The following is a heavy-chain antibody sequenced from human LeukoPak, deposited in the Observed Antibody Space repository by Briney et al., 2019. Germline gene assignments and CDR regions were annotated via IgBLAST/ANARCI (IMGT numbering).Heavy chain of an antibody. J-gene: IGHJ4*02. CDR1: GGSFSGYY. CDR2: IYYSGST. CDR3: ARFGNYGGNSIDS. D-gene: IGHD4-23*01. Sequence: SETLSLTCAVYGGSFSGYYWSWIRQPPGKGLEWIGSIYYSGSTYYNPSLKSRVTISVDTSKNQFSLKLSSVTAADTAVYYCARFGNYGGNSIDSWGQGTLVTVSS. V-gene: IGHV4-34*01.